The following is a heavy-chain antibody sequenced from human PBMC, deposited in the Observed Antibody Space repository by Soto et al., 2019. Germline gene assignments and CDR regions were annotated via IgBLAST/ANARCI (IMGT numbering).Heavy chain of an antibody. J-gene: IGHJ4*02. CDR3: ARDLDAPRFFSGHSALDY. CDR2: IWDDGSNK. D-gene: IGHD1-26*01. V-gene: IGHV3-33*01. CDR1: GFTFSSYG. Sequence: QVQLVESGGGVVQPGRSLRLSCAASGFTFSSYGMHWVRQAPGKGLEWVAVIWDDGSNKYYADSVKGRFTISRDNSKNTLYLQMNSLRAEDTAVYYCARDLDAPRFFSGHSALDYWGQGTLVTVSS.